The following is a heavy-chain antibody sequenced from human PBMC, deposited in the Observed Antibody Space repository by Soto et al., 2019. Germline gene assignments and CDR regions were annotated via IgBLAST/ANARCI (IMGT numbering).Heavy chain of an antibody. Sequence: ASVKVSCKASGYSFTGNSMHWVRQAPGQGLEWMGIINPSGGSTSYAQKFQGRVTMTRDTSTSTVYMELSSLRSEDTAVYYCATSYCSGGSCYRAYFDYWGQGTLVTVSS. D-gene: IGHD2-15*01. CDR1: GYSFTGNS. CDR2: INPSGGST. J-gene: IGHJ4*02. CDR3: ATSYCSGGSCYRAYFDY. V-gene: IGHV1-46*01.